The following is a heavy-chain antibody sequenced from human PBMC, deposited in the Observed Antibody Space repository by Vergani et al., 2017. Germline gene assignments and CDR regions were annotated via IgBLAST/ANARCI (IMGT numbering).Heavy chain of an antibody. D-gene: IGHD3-10*01. V-gene: IGHV3-64D*06. CDR1: GFTFSSYA. CDR2: ISSNGGST. CDR3: VEGPMGGVRGVIITSAPGFDD. J-gene: IGHJ4*02. Sequence: EVQLVESGGGLVQPGGSLRLSCSASGFTFSSYAMHWVRQAPGKGLQYVSAISSNGGSTYYAESVKGRFNISRDKSKNTLYLQMSSLRAEDTAGDYCVEGPMGGVRGVIITSAPGFDDWGQGTLVTVSS.